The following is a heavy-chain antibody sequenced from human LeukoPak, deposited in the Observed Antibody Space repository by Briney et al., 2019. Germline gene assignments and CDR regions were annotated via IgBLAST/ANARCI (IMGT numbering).Heavy chain of an antibody. CDR2: IYHTGST. CDR3: ASNYYDSSGFFDY. Sequence: SGTLSLTCAVSGDSISSSNWWSWVRQPPGKGLEWIGQIYHTGSTNYNPSLKSRVTISVDKSKNQFSLKLTSVTAADTAVYYCASNYYDSSGFFDYWGQGTLVTVSS. V-gene: IGHV4-4*02. CDR1: GDSISSSNW. D-gene: IGHD3-22*01. J-gene: IGHJ4*02.